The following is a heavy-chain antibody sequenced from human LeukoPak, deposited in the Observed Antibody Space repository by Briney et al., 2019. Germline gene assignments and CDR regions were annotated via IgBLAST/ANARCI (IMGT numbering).Heavy chain of an antibody. CDR2: IYYSGST. V-gene: IGHV4-39*07. CDR3: ARSMKAIFGVVIRDRNYYYYMDV. CDR1: GGSISSSSYY. J-gene: IGHJ6*03. D-gene: IGHD3-3*01. Sequence: SETLSLTCTVSGGSISSSSYYWGWIRQPPGKGLEWIGSIYYSGSTYYNPSLKSRVTISVDTSKNQFSLKLSSVTAADTAVYYCARSMKAIFGVVIRDRNYYYYMDVWGKGTTVTVS.